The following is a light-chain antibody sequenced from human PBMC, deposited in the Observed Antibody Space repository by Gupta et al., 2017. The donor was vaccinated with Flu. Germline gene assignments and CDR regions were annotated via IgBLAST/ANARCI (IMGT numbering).Light chain of an antibody. CDR1: SSNIGNNY. V-gene: IGLV1-51*02. Sequence: QSVLTQPPSVSAAPGQKVTISCSGRSSNIGNNYVSWYQQLPGTAPNLLIYENNKRPSGRPDRFSGSKSGTSATLGITGLQTGDEADYYCGTWDSSRSGVWLFGGGTKLTVL. CDR3: GTWDSSRSGVWL. J-gene: IGLJ3*02. CDR2: ENN.